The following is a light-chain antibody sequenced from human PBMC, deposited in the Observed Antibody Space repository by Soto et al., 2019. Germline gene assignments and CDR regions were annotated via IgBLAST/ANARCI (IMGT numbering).Light chain of an antibody. V-gene: IGKV1-16*02. J-gene: IGKJ5*01. CDR1: HDIRKF. CDR3: QQYNTYPIT. CDR2: AAS. Sequence: DIQMTQSPSSLSASVGDRVTLSCRAIHDIRKFLDWFQQKPGKAPKTLIYAASRLHSWVPFKFRGQGSGTEFTLTINNLQPEDFATYYCQQYNTYPITFGQGTRLEIK.